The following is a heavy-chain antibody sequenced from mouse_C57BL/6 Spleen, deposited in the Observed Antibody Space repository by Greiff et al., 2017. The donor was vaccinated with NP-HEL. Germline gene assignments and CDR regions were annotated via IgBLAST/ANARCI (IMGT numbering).Heavy chain of an antibody. J-gene: IGHJ2*01. D-gene: IGHD1-1*02. CDR2: IYPGDGDT. Sequence: VQLQQSGAELVKPGASVKISCKASGYAFSSYWMNWVEQRPGKGLEWIGQIYPGDGDTNYNGKFKGKATLTADKSSSTAYMQLSSLTSEDSAVYFCARWEGSPFDYWGQGTTLTVSS. V-gene: IGHV1-80*01. CDR3: ARWEGSPFDY. CDR1: GYAFSSYW.